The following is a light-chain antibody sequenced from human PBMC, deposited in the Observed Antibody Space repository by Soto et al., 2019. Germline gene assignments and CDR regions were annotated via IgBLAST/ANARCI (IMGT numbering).Light chain of an antibody. Sequence: QAVVTQPPSVSGVPGQRVTISCTGNNSNLGAGYDAHWYQQLPGAAPKLVVFGNRNRPSGVPERFSGSKSGTSASLAITGLQAEDEADYYCQAYDYSLTAFVFGGGTKLTVL. V-gene: IGLV1-40*01. CDR2: GNR. CDR3: QAYDYSLTAFV. CDR1: NSNLGAGYD. J-gene: IGLJ3*02.